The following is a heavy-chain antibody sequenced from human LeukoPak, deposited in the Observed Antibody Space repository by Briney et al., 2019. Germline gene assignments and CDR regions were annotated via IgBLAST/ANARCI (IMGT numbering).Heavy chain of an antibody. CDR3: ARGTAAAANRNWFDS. V-gene: IGHV3-23*01. CDR1: GFMFSRYA. Sequence: GGSLRLSCAASGFMFSRYAMIWVRQTPGKGLEWVSAITETGAGTYYADSVKGRFTMSRDNSRNTVYLQMDSLRAEDTAVYFCARGTAAAANRNWFDSWGQGTLVTVSS. CDR2: ITETGAGT. D-gene: IGHD6-13*01. J-gene: IGHJ5*01.